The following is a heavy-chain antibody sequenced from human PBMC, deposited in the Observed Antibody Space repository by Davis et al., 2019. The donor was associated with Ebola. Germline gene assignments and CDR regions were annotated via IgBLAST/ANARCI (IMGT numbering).Heavy chain of an antibody. J-gene: IGHJ4*02. Sequence: AASVKVSCKTSGFTFTSYYMHWVRQAPGQGLEWLGVIQLSVGSAAYAQKFQDRVSITRDTSTSVVYMELSSLISEDTAVYYCAREGYCGSPSCHSFDFWGQGTLVTVSS. CDR2: IQLSVGSA. CDR1: GFTFTSYY. D-gene: IGHD2-2*01. V-gene: IGHV1-46*01. CDR3: AREGYCGSPSCHSFDF.